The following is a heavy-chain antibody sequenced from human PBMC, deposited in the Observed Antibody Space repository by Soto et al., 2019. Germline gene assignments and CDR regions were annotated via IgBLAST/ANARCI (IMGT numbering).Heavy chain of an antibody. CDR3: ARVSGPASATWLDH. J-gene: IGHJ5*02. V-gene: IGHV3-33*01. Sequence: QVHLVESGGGVVQPGRSLRLSCAASGFSFNTHGMHWVRQAPGKGLEWVAVIWHDGSNKYYGDSVKGRFTTSRENSKNTLSLQMTSLRAEATAIYSCARVSGPASATWLDHWGQGTLVTVSS. D-gene: IGHD2-8*02. CDR1: GFSFNTHG. CDR2: IWHDGSNK.